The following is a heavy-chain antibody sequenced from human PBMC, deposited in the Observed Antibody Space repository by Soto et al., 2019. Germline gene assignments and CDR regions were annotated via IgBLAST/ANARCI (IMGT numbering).Heavy chain of an antibody. CDR2: IYYSGST. J-gene: IGHJ4*02. CDR3: ARHDNGGGSYY. CDR1: GGSISSSSYY. V-gene: IGHV4-39*01. D-gene: IGHD2-15*01. Sequence: SETLSLTCTVSGGSISSSSYYWGWIRQPPGKGLEWIGSIYYSGSTYYNPSLKSRVTISVDTSKNQFSLKLSSVTAADTAVYYCARHDNGGGSYYRAQRTPVTVSS.